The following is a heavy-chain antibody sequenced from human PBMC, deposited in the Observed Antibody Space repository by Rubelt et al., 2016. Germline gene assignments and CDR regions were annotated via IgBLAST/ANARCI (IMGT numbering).Heavy chain of an antibody. J-gene: IGHJ4*02. CDR3: ARSVSGSYWD. CDR1: GFTFSNYA. D-gene: IGHD3-10*01. Sequence: VQLVESGGGLVQPGGSLRLSCAASGFTFSNYAMSWVRQAPGKGLEWVSSISSSSSYIYYADSGKGRFTISRDNAKNSLYLQMNSMRAEDTAVYYCARSVSGSYWDWGQGTLVTVSS. V-gene: IGHV3-21*01. CDR2: ISSSSSYI.